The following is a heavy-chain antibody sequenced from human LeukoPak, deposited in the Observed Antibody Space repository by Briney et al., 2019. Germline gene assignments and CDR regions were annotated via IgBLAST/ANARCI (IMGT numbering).Heavy chain of an antibody. CDR2: IKQDGSDK. CDR3: ARGPPPGYYGSGSYPTFFDY. D-gene: IGHD3-10*01. J-gene: IGHJ4*02. Sequence: PGGSLRLSCAASGFTFDDYGMTWVRQAPGKGLEWVANIKQDGSDKYYVDSVKGQFTISRDNARNSLYLQLNSLRAEDTAVYYCARGPPPGYYGSGSYPTFFDYWGQGTLVTVSS. CDR1: GFTFDDYG. V-gene: IGHV3-7*01.